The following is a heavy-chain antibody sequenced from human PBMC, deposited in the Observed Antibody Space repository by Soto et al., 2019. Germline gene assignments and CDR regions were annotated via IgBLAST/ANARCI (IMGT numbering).Heavy chain of an antibody. D-gene: IGHD2-2*01. CDR3: TNSYCGSMSCLGNY. V-gene: IGHV1-3*01. J-gene: IGHJ4*02. CDR2: IHGGNGNT. CDR1: GYSFSSLG. Sequence: QVQLVQSGAEVKKPGASVKVSCKASGYSFSSLGMHWVRQAPGQRLEWMGWIHGGNGNTKYSQKYQGRVTMTRETSASTAYMELSSLTSEDTAVYYCTNSYCGSMSCLGNYWGQGSLVTVPS.